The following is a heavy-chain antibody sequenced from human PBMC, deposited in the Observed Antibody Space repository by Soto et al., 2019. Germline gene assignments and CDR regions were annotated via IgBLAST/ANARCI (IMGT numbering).Heavy chain of an antibody. CDR1: GYTFTSYY. CDR3: ARDLRYCTRTSCYPHRAVLKGFFLDY. J-gene: IGHJ4*02. V-gene: IGHV1-46*01. Sequence: SVKVSCNASGYTFTSYYMHWVRQAPGQGLEWMGIINPRGGSTSYAQKFQGRVTMTRDTSTSTVYMELSSLRSEDTAVYYCARDLRYCTRTSCYPHRAVLKGFFLDYWGQGTQVTVS. CDR2: INPRGGST. D-gene: IGHD2-2*01.